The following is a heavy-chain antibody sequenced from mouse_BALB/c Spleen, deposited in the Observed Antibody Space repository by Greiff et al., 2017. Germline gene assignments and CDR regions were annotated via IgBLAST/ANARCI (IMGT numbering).Heavy chain of an antibody. V-gene: IGHV5-4*02. CDR1: GFTFSDYY. Sequence: EVKVVESGGGLVKPGGSLKLSCAASGFTFSDYYMYWVRQTPEKRLEWVATISDGGSYTYYPDSVKGRFTISRDNAKNNLYLQMSSLKSEDTAMYYCARGAYGSRWYFDVWGAGTTVTVSS. D-gene: IGHD1-1*01. CDR2: ISDGGSYT. CDR3: ARGAYGSRWYFDV. J-gene: IGHJ1*01.